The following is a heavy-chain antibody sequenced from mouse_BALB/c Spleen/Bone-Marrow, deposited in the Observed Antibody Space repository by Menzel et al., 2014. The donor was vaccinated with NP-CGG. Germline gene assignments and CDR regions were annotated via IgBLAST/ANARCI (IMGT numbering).Heavy chain of an antibody. D-gene: IGHD2-1*01. CDR3: ARRDYGNFFDY. Sequence: LVKTGASVKISCKASGYSFTGYYMHWVKQSHGKSLEWIGYISCYNGAASYNQKFKGKATFTVDTSSSTAYMQFNSLTSEDSAVYYRARRDYGNFFDYWGQGTTLTVSS. CDR1: GYSFTGYY. J-gene: IGHJ2*01. V-gene: IGHV1S34*01. CDR2: ISCYNGAA.